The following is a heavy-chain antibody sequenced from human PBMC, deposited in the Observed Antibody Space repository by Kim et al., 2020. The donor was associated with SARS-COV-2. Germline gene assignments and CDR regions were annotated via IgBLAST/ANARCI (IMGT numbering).Heavy chain of an antibody. V-gene: IGHV6-1*01. CDR2: TYYRSKWYY. D-gene: IGHD3-22*01. CDR1: GDSVSSNSAA. Sequence: SQTLSLTCAISGDSVSSNSAAWNWIRQSPSRGLEWLGRTYYRSKWYYEYAVSVKSRITINPDTSRNQFSLQLNSVTPDDTAVYFCARGYVSSGYYYDYWGQGTLVTVSS. CDR3: ARGYVSSGYYYDY. J-gene: IGHJ4*02.